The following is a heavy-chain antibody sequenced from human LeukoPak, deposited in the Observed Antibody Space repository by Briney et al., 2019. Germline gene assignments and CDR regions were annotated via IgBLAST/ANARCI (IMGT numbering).Heavy chain of an antibody. CDR3: AKHYGDYGGEYFDY. D-gene: IGHD4-17*01. J-gene: IGHJ4*02. CDR2: IIPTFGAA. V-gene: IGHV1-69*13. CDR1: GGSFSSNG. Sequence: ASVKVSCKASGGSFSSNGISWVRQAPGQGLEWMGGIIPTFGAADYSQNFQDRVSITADESTSTVYMELSSLRSEDTAVYYCAKHYGDYGGEYFDYWGQGTLVTVSS.